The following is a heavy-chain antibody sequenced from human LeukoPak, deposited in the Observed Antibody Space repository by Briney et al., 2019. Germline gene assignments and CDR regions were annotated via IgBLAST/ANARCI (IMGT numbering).Heavy chain of an antibody. J-gene: IGHJ3*02. Sequence: GSLRLSCAASGFTFSSYNMNWVRQAPGKGLEWIGYIYYSGSTNYNPSLKSRVTISLDTSKNQFSLKLSSVTAADTAVYYCTRDDSATDAFDIWGQGTMVTVSS. CDR3: TRDDSATDAFDI. D-gene: IGHD3-22*01. CDR1: GFTFSSYN. CDR2: IYYSGST. V-gene: IGHV4-59*01.